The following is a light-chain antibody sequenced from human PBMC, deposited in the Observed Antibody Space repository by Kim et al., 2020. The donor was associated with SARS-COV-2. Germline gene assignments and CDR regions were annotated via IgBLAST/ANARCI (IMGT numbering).Light chain of an antibody. V-gene: IGKV1-12*01. Sequence: DIQMTQSPSSVSASVGDRVTITCRASQGIRSWLAWYRQKPGKAPELLISPASNLRSGVPPRFSGSGSGTDFTLTISSLQPEDFATYYCQQANSFPLTFGGGTKVDIK. CDR1: QGIRSW. J-gene: IGKJ4*01. CDR3: QQANSFPLT. CDR2: PAS.